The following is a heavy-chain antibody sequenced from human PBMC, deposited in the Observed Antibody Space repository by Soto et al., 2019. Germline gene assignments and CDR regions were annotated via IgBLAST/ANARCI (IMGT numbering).Heavy chain of an antibody. J-gene: IGHJ6*02. V-gene: IGHV1-69*01. D-gene: IGHD1-26*01. CDR2: IIPIFGTA. CDR3: ASGGSYFLSPYYGMDV. Sequence: VKVSFKASGGTFSSYAISWVRQAPGQGLEWMGGIIPIFGTANYAQEFQGRVTITADESMSTAYMELSSLRSEDTAVYYCASGGSYFLSPYYGMDVWGQGTTVTVSS. CDR1: GGTFSSYA.